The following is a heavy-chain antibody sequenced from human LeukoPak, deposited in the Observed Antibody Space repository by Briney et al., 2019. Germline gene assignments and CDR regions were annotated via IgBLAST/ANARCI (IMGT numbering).Heavy chain of an antibody. J-gene: IGHJ4*02. CDR3: VKDISVAAAEGGDFDY. V-gene: IGHV3-9*01. CDR2: ISWNSGSI. CDR1: GFTFDDYA. Sequence: GGSLRLSCAASGFTFDDYAMHWVRQAPGKSLEWVSSISWNSGSINYAASVKGRFTISRDNARNSLYLQMNSLRAEDTAFYYCVKDISVAAAEGGDFDYWGQGTLVTVSS. D-gene: IGHD6-13*01.